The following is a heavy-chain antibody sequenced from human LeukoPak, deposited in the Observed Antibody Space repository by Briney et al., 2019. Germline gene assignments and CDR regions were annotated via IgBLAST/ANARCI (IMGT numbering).Heavy chain of an antibody. D-gene: IGHD2-15*01. Sequence: GGSLRLSCAASGFTFNSYTMNWVRQAPGKGLEWISYISRTGTTIYYADSVKGRFTISRDNAKNSLYLQMNSLRFEDTGLYFCARDLGSGADGLLLWGQRTLLTVSS. CDR1: GFTFNSYT. V-gene: IGHV3-48*01. J-gene: IGHJ4*02. CDR3: ARDLGSGADGLLL. CDR2: ISRTGTTI.